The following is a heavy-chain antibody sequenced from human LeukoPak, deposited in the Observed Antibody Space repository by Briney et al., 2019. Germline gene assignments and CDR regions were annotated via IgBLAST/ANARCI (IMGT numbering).Heavy chain of an antibody. CDR3: ARGYGSPGDYYYYMDV. V-gene: IGHV1-69*06. CDR1: GDTFNYYA. Sequence: SVKVSCKASGDTFNYYAITWVRQAPGQGLEWMGGIIPIFGTANYAQKFQGRVTITADKSTSTAYMELSSLRSEDTAVYYCARGYGSPGDYYYYMDVWGKGTMVTVSS. CDR2: IIPIFGTA. D-gene: IGHD5-18*01. J-gene: IGHJ6*03.